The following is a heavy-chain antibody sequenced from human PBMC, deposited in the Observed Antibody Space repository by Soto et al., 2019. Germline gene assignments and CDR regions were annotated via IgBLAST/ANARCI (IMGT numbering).Heavy chain of an antibody. CDR2: ISSSSSYI. J-gene: IGHJ4*02. V-gene: IGHV3-21*01. CDR3: AREVSKYSGYNFDY. CDR1: GFTFSSYS. Sequence: EVQLVESGGGLVKPGGSLRLSCAASGFTFSSYSMNWVRQAPGKGLEWVSSISSSSSYIYYADSVKGRFTISRDNAKNSPYLQMNSLRADDTAVYYCAREVSKYSGYNFDYWGQGTLVTVSS. D-gene: IGHD5-12*01.